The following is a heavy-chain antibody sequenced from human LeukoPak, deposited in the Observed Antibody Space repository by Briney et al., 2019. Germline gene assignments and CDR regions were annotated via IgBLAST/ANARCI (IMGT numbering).Heavy chain of an antibody. CDR1: GGSIDSYY. J-gene: IGHJ4*02. D-gene: IGHD1-14*01. Sequence: SETLSLTCTVSGGSIDSYYWSWIRQPPGKGLEWIGYIYYTGSTEYHPSLKSRVTISLDTSKNQFSLKLTSVTPADTAVYCCARVNQSAEYYFDYWGQGNRVSGSS. V-gene: IGHV4-59*01. CDR3: ARVNQSAEYYFDY. CDR2: IYYTGST.